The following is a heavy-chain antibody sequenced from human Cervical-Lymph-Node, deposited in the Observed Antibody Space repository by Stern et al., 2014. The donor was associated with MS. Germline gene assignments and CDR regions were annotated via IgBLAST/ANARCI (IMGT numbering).Heavy chain of an antibody. Sequence: EVQLLESGGGLVKPGGSLRLSCAASGFTFNNAWMNWVRQAPGKGLEWVGRFRSKTDGGTTDYAAPVKGRFTISRDDSKNTLYLQVNSLKTEDTAVYYCTTGRIWGQGTLVTVSS. CDR1: GFTFNNAW. D-gene: IGHD2/OR15-2a*01. V-gene: IGHV3-15*01. CDR2: FRSKTDGGTT. CDR3: TTGRI. J-gene: IGHJ4*02.